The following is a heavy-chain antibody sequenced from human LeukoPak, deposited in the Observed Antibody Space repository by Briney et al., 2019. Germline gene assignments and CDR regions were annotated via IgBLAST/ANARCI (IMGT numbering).Heavy chain of an antibody. D-gene: IGHD1-26*01. CDR1: GGSFNGPY. CDR2: INHWGST. Sequence: SETLSLTCAVYGGSFNGPYWTWIRQVPGTGLEWIGEINHWGSTYYNPSLKSRVTISIHSSKNQFSLMLNSVTAADTAIYYCARRGGGSYPFYFDSLGQGTLVTVSS. V-gene: IGHV4-34*01. J-gene: IGHJ4*02. CDR3: ARRGGGSYPFYFDS.